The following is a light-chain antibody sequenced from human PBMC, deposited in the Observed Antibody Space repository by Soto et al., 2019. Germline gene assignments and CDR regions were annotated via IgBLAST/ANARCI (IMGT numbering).Light chain of an antibody. V-gene: IGLV3-21*01. Sequence: SYELTQPPSVSVAPGKTARITCGGNNIGSKSVHWYQQKPGQAPVLVIYYDSDRPSGIPERFSGSNSGNTATLTISRVEAGDEGDYYCQVWDSSSDHVVFGGGTTLTVL. CDR2: YDS. CDR3: QVWDSSSDHVV. J-gene: IGLJ2*01. CDR1: NIGSKS.